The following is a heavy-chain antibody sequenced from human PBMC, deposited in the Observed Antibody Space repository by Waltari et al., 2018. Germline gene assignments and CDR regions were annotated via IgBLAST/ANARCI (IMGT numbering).Heavy chain of an antibody. CDR2: INPKSGAT. Sequence: QVHLVQSGAEVRKPGASVRVSCKTSGYTFSDHYIYWVRPAPGQGLEWRGWINPKSGATNPAQKYQGRVTMTTDTSTNTVYMELRRLTSDDTAVYYCARDLFPNFWSGYGFDFWGQGTKVTVSS. CDR3: ARDLFPNFWSGYGFDF. CDR1: GYTFSDHY. D-gene: IGHD3-3*01. J-gene: IGHJ3*01. V-gene: IGHV1-2*02.